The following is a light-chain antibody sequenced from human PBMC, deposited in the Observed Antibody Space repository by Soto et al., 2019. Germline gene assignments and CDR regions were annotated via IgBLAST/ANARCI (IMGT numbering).Light chain of an antibody. Sequence: EIVMTQSPATLSVSQGERATLSCRASQSVSSNLAWYQQKPGQAPKLLIYGASTRATGIPARFSGSGSGTEFTLTISSLQSEDSAVYYCQQYNNWPPVTFGGGTNVEIK. J-gene: IGKJ4*01. V-gene: IGKV3-15*01. CDR2: GAS. CDR1: QSVSSN. CDR3: QQYNNWPPVT.